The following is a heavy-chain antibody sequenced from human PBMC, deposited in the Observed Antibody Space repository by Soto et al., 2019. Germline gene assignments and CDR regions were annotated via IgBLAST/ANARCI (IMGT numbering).Heavy chain of an antibody. CDR3: AKERPTNTCFDY. Sequence: SGGSLRLSCAASGFTFNIYGMHWVRQAPDKGLEWVALISYDGSNKSYADSVKGRFTISRYNSKNTLFLQMNSLRAEDTAVYYCAKERPTNTCFDYWGPGTLVTVSS. D-gene: IGHD2-2*02. CDR2: ISYDGSNK. CDR1: GFTFNIYG. V-gene: IGHV3-30*18. J-gene: IGHJ4*02.